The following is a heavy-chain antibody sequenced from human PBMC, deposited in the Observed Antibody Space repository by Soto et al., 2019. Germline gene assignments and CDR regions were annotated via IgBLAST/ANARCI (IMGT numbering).Heavy chain of an antibody. CDR2: IIPILGIA. D-gene: IGHD3-9*01. V-gene: IGHV1-69*02. Sequence: QVQLVQSGAEVKKPGSSVKVSCKASGGTFSSYTISWVRQAPGQGLEWMGRIIPILGIANYAQKFQGRVTITADKSTSTAYMELSSLRSEDTAEYYCAVKGVRRYYFDYWGQGTLVTVSS. CDR3: AVKGVRRYYFDY. J-gene: IGHJ4*02. CDR1: GGTFSSYT.